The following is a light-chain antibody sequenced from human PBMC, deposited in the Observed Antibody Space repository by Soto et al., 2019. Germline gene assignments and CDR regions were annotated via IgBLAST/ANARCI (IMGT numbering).Light chain of an antibody. CDR3: SLYTSENTYV. Sequence: QSALTQPASVSGSPGQSIAISCTGSSSDVGIYNYVSWYQQHPGKVPKLIIYEVTNRPSGVSNRFSGSKSGNTASLTISGLQAEDEADYYCSLYTSENTYVFGTGTKLTVL. V-gene: IGLV2-14*01. CDR1: SSDVGIYNY. J-gene: IGLJ1*01. CDR2: EVT.